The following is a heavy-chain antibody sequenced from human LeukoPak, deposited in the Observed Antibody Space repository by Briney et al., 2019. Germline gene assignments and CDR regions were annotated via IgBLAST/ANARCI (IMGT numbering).Heavy chain of an antibody. CDR2: ISGSGGST. CDR1: GFTFNNYA. V-gene: IGHV3-23*01. D-gene: IGHD3-22*01. J-gene: IGHJ4*02. CDR3: AKDGIGGIYYDSSGYFDY. Sequence: GGSLRLSCAASGFTFNNYAMSWVRQAPGKGLEWVSAISGSGGSTYYADPLKGRFTISRDNSKNTLYLQMDSLRAEDTALYYGAKDGIGGIYYDSSGYFDYWGQGTLVTVSS.